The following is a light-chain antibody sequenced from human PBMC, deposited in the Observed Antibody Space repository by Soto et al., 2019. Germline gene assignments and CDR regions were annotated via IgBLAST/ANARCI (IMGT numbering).Light chain of an antibody. CDR1: ESIDNW. J-gene: IGKJ1*01. CDR2: AAS. Sequence: DIQMTQSPSTLSASVGDTVTITCRASESIDNWLAWYQQKPGKAPKLLIFAASTLVRGVPSRFSGRRSGTEFTLTISSLQDDDYATFYCQQYHTDWTFGQGTKVEIK. V-gene: IGKV1-5*01. CDR3: QQYHTDWT.